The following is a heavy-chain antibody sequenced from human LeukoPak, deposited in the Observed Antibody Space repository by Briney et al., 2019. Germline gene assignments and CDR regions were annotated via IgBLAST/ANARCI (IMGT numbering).Heavy chain of an antibody. V-gene: IGHV1-69*06. CDR2: IIPIFGTA. J-gene: IGHJ6*03. CDR3: ARVNRAARATYYYYYYMDV. CDR1: GGTFSSYA. D-gene: IGHD6-6*01. Sequence: ASVKVSCKASGGTFSSYAISWVRQAPGQGLEWMGGIIPIFGTANYAQKFQGRVTITADKSTSIAYMELSSLRSEDTAVYYCARVNRAARATYYYYYYMDVWGKGTTVTVSS.